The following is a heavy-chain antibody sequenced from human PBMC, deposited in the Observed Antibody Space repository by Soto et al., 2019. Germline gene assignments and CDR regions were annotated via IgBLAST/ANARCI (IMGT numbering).Heavy chain of an antibody. CDR3: AGGIAVAGQRSWVHPTNYGMDV. CDR1: GGTFSSYA. Sequence: QVQLVQSGAEVKKPGSSVKVSCKASGGTFSSYAISWLRQAPVQGLECMGGIIPIFGTANYAQKSQARVTITADESTSTAYMELSSLASEDTPVYYCAGGIAVAGQRSWVHPTNYGMDVWGQGPTVTVSS. D-gene: IGHD6-19*01. CDR2: IIPIFGTA. V-gene: IGHV1-69*01. J-gene: IGHJ6*02.